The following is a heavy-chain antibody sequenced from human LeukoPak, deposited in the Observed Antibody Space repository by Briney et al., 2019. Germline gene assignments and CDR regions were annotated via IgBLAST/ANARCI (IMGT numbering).Heavy chain of an antibody. D-gene: IGHD5-18*01. V-gene: IGHV1-46*01. CDR3: ARDRVDTVYYYYYGVDV. CDR1: GYTFTSYY. CDR2: INPSGGST. Sequence: ASVKVSCKASGYTFTSYYMHWVRQVPGQGLEWMGIINPSGGSTSYAQKFQGRVTMTRDTSTSTVYMELSSLRSEDTAVYYCARDRVDTVYYYYYGVDVWGQGTTVTVSS. J-gene: IGHJ6*02.